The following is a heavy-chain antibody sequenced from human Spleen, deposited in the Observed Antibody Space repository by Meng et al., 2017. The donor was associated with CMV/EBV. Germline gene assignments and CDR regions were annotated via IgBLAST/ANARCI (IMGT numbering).Heavy chain of an antibody. CDR2: ISSSRSYI. CDR3: ARGRDGYNYMIDY. Sequence: CAASGFSFGSYSMNWVRQAPGKGLEWVSSISSSRSYIYYADSVKGRFTISRDNAKNSLYLQMNSLRGEDTAVYYCARGRDGYNYMIDYWGQGTLVTVSS. CDR1: GFSFGSYS. D-gene: IGHD5-24*01. V-gene: IGHV3-21*01. J-gene: IGHJ4*02.